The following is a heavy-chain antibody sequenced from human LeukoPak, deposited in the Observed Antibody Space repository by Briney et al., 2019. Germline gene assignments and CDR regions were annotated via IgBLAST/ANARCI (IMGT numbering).Heavy chain of an antibody. V-gene: IGHV3-11*04. CDR1: GFTFSDYY. CDR3: ARWDGTTLRLFDY. Sequence: GGSLRLSCAASGFTFSDYYMSWIRQAPGKGLEWVSYISGTGNTKYYADSVRGRFTISRDNAKNSLYLQMNDLRAEDTGVYYCARWDGTTLRLFDYWGQGNMVTVSS. J-gene: IGHJ4*02. D-gene: IGHD4-17*01. CDR2: ISGTGNTK.